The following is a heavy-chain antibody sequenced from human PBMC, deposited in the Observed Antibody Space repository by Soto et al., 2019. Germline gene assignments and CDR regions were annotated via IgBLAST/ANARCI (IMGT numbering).Heavy chain of an antibody. CDR1: GYTFTSYY. Sequence: QVQLVQSGAEVKKPGASVRVSCKASGYTFTSYYIHWVRRAPGQGLEWVSIINPVGGSRNYAQKLQGRVTVTRDTSTSTVHMELSSLRSEDTAVYYCARGWGRVVYAMDVWGQGTTVTVSS. J-gene: IGHJ6*02. CDR2: INPVGGSR. V-gene: IGHV1-46*04. D-gene: IGHD1-26*01. CDR3: ARGWGRVVYAMDV.